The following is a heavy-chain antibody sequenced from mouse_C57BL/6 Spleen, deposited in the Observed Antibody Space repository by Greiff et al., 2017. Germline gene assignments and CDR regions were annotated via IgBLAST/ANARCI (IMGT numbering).Heavy chain of an antibody. J-gene: IGHJ2*01. Sequence: QVQLQQSGAELVKPGASVKLSCKASGYTFTSYWMQWVKQRPGQGLEWLGEIDPSDSSTNYNQKFKGKATWTVDTSSSTAYMQRSSLTSEDSSVYYCARPYYYGSSHYLDYWGQGTTLTVSS. V-gene: IGHV1-50*01. CDR1: GYTFTSYW. CDR2: IDPSDSST. CDR3: ARPYYYGSSHYLDY. D-gene: IGHD1-1*01.